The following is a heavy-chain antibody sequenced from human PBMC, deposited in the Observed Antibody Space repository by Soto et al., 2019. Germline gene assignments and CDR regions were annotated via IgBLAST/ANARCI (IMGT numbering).Heavy chain of an antibody. CDR1: GDSVSSNSAA. Sequence: KQSQTLSLTCAISGDSVSSNSAAWDWIRQSPSGGLEWLGRTYYRSKWYHDYAVSVKSRISINPDTSKNQLSLQLNSVTPEDTAIYYCAVENYCSGGSCYDGFDPWGQGTLVTVSS. CDR3: AVENYCSGGSCYDGFDP. CDR2: TYYRSKWYH. D-gene: IGHD2-15*01. J-gene: IGHJ5*02. V-gene: IGHV6-1*01.